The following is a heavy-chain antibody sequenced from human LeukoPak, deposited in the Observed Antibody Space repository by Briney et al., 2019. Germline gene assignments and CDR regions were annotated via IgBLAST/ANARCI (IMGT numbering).Heavy chain of an antibody. CDR3: ARGRKLLGYCSSTSCLVDWFDP. V-gene: IGHV3-30-3*01. CDR2: ISYDGSNK. Sequence: GGSLRLSCAASGFTFSSYAMHWVRQAPGKGLEWVAVISYDGSNKYYADSVKGRFTISRDNSKNTLYLQMNSLRAEDTAVYYCARGRKLLGYCSSTSCLVDWFDPWGQGTLVTASS. D-gene: IGHD2-2*01. J-gene: IGHJ5*02. CDR1: GFTFSSYA.